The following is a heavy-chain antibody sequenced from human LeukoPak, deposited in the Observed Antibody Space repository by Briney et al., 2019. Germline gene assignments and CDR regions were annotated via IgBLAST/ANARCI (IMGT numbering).Heavy chain of an antibody. CDR3: AEGGLQYDRFDY. J-gene: IGHJ4*02. V-gene: IGHV3-15*01. CDR1: GFTFSNAW. CDR2: IKSKTDGGTT. Sequence: GGSLRLSCAASGFTFSNAWMSWVRQAPGKGLEWVGRIKSKTDGGTTDYAAPVKGRFTISRDDSKNTLYLQMNSLRAEDTAVYYCAEGGLQYDRFDYWGQGTMVTVSS. D-gene: IGHD1-1*01.